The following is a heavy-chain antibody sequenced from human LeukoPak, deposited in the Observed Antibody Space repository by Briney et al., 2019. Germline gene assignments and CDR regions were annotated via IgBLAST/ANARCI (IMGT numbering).Heavy chain of an antibody. CDR1: RFTFSRYD. J-gene: IGHJ4*02. CDR2: IGTAGDT. CDR3: ARSVPGGSGWMGSIEY. Sequence: GGSLRLSCAASRFTFSRYDMHWVRQSTGKGLEWVSGIGTAGDTFYLGSVKGRFTISRENGKNSLYLQMNSLRVGDTAVYYCARSVPGGSGWMGSIEYWGQGTLVTVPS. D-gene: IGHD6-19*01. V-gene: IGHV3-13*01.